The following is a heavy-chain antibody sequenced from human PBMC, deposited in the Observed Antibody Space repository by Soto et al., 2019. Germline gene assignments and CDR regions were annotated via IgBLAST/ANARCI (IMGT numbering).Heavy chain of an antibody. V-gene: IGHV5-51*01. CDR1: GYTFTNYW. J-gene: IGHJ4*02. D-gene: IGHD2-21*01. CDR3: ARDSSD. Sequence: LGESRKISCKASGYTFTNYWICWVRQMPGXGLXXMXXIXXGXXXTRYSPSFQGQVTISADKSATTAYMEFSSLRSEDTAVYYCARDSSDWGQGTLVTASS. CDR2: IXXGXXXT.